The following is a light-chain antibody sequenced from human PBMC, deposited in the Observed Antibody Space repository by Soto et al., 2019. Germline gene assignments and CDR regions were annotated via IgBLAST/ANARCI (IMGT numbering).Light chain of an antibody. CDR3: HQYGSSPFT. J-gene: IGKJ3*01. CDR2: GAS. CDR1: QSVGSNY. V-gene: IGKV3-20*01. Sequence: EIVLTQFPGTLSLSPGERATLSCRASQSVGSNYLAWYQQRPGQPPNLLIFGASHRAPDIPDRFSGSGSGTDFTLTVSRLEPEDSAVYYCHQYGSSPFTFGPGTKVDIK.